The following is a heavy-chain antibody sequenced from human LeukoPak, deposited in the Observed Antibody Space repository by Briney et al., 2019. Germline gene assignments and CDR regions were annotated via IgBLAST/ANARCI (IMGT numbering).Heavy chain of an antibody. D-gene: IGHD1-14*01. CDR1: GFTFSSYS. Sequence: PGGSLRLSCAASGFTFSSYSMNWVRQAPGKGLEWVSYISSSSSTIYYADSVKGRFTISRDNAKNSLYLQMNSLRAEDTAVYYFARDFPDPRGRRNWFDPWGQGTLVTVSS. V-gene: IGHV3-48*01. CDR3: ARDFPDPRGRRNWFDP. CDR2: ISSSSSTI. J-gene: IGHJ5*02.